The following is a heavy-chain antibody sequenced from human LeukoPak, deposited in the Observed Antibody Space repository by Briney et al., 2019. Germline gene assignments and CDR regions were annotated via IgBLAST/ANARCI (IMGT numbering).Heavy chain of an antibody. CDR1: GYTFTGYY. D-gene: IGHD4-17*01. V-gene: IGHV1-2*02. J-gene: IGHJ4*02. CDR2: INPNSGGT. CDR3: ARDRRKPAGDYAL. Sequence: ASLKVSCKASGYTFTGYYMHWVRQAPGQGLEWMGWINPNSGGTNYAQKFQGRVTMTRDTSISTAYMELSKLRSDDTAVYYCARDRRKPAGDYALWGQGTLVTVSS.